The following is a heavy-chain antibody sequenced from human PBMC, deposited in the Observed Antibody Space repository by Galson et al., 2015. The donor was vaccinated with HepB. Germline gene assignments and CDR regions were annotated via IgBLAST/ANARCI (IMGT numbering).Heavy chain of an antibody. Sequence: SLRLSCAASGFTFSSYAMSWVRQAPGKGLEWVSAISGSGGSTYYADSVKGRFTISRDNSKNTLYLQMNSLRAEDTAVYYCTTGPIPAGIAVAGYYYYYGMDVWGQGTTVTVSS. CDR1: GFTFSSYA. CDR3: TTGPIPAGIAVAGYYYYYGMDV. D-gene: IGHD6-19*01. V-gene: IGHV3-23*01. J-gene: IGHJ6*02. CDR2: ISGSGGST.